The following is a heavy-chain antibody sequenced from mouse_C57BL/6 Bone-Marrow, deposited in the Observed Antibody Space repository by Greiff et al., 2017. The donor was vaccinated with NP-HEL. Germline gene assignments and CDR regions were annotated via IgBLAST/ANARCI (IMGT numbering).Heavy chain of an antibody. CDR1: GYTFTSYW. J-gene: IGHJ3*01. V-gene: IGHV1-64*01. CDR3: ARTNYKGAY. Sequence: QVQLQQPGAELVKPGASVKLSCKASGYTFTSYWMHWVKQRPGQGLEWIGMIHPNSGSTNYNEKFKSKATLTVAKSSSTAYMQLSSLTSEDSAVYYYARTNYKGAYWGQGTLVTVSA. D-gene: IGHD2-12*01. CDR2: IHPNSGST.